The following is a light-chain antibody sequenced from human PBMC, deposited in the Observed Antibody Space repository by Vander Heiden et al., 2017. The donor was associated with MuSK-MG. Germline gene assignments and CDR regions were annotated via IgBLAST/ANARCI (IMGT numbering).Light chain of an antibody. CDR2: KAS. CDR1: QSISSW. V-gene: IGKV1-5*03. CDR3: QQYNGYSRT. J-gene: IGKJ1*01. Sequence: IQMTQSPSTLSASVGDRVTITCRASQSISSWLAWYQQKPGKAPKLLIYKASSLESGVPSRFSGSGSGTEFTLTISSLQPDDFATYYCQQYNGYSRTFGQGTKVEIK.